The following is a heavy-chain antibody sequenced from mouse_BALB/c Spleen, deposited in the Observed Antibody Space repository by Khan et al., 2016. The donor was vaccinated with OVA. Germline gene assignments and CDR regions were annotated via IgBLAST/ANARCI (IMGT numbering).Heavy chain of an antibody. D-gene: IGHD2-12*01. J-gene: IGHJ1*02. CDR3: TRRNYSYDRHFEV. CDR1: GSTFTNYG. Sequence: QIQLVQSGPELKKPGETVKISCKASGSTFTNYGMNWVKQAPGKDLKWMGWINNYTGEPTYADDFKGRFAFCLETSARPAYWQINNLKKEDTATYVCTRRNYSYDRHFEVWGAGNTVTFSS. V-gene: IGHV9-3-1*01. CDR2: INNYTGEP.